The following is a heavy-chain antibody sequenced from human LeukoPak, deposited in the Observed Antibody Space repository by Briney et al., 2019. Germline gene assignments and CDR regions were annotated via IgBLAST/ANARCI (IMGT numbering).Heavy chain of an antibody. Sequence: GGSLRLSCAASGFTFSSYWMSWVRQAPGKGLEWVANIKQDGSEKYYVDSVKGRFTISRDNAKNSLYLQMNSLRAEDTAVYYCARHLAAAGNWFDPWGQGTLVTVSS. V-gene: IGHV3-7*04. CDR3: ARHLAAAGNWFDP. CDR2: IKQDGSEK. J-gene: IGHJ5*02. CDR1: GFTFSSYW. D-gene: IGHD6-13*01.